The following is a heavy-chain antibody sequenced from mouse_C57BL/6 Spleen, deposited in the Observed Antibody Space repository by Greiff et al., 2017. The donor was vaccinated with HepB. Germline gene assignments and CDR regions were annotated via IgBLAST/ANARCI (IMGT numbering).Heavy chain of an antibody. Sequence: EVKLLESGGGLVQPKGSLKLSCAASGFSFNTYAMNWVRQAPGKGLEWVARIRSKSNNYATYYADSVKDRFTISRDDSESMLYLQMNNLKTEDTAMYYCVRKKGSYWGQGTLVTVSA. V-gene: IGHV10-1*01. CDR1: GFSFNTYA. J-gene: IGHJ3*01. CDR3: VRKKGSY. CDR2: IRSKSNNYAT.